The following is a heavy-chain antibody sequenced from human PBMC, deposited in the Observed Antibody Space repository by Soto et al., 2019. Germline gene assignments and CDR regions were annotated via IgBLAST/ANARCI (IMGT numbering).Heavy chain of an antibody. CDR3: ARDKGYGSGSYYGY. CDR2: ITAYNGNT. J-gene: IGHJ4*02. V-gene: IGHV1-18*01. CDR1: GYTFTSYG. Sequence: QVQLVQSGAEVKKPGASVKVSCKASGYTFTSYGISWVRQAPGQGLEWMGWITAYNGNTNYAQKRQGRVTMSTDTXXSTAYRELRSLRSDDTAVYYCARDKGYGSGSYYGYWGQGTLVTVSS. D-gene: IGHD3-10*01.